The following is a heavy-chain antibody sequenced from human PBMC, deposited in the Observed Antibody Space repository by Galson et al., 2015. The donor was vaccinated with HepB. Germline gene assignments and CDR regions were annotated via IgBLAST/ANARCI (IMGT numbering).Heavy chain of an antibody. D-gene: IGHD4-11*01. J-gene: IGHJ4*02. CDR1: GGTFSSFV. CDR3: ARFPGVSKYFDH. V-gene: IGHV1-69*13. Sequence: SVKVSCKASGGTFSSFVISWVRQAPGQGLEWLGGIIPIFGITNYAQKFQDRVTITADESTSTAYMELSSLRSEDTAVYYCARFPGVSKYFDHWGQGTLVTVSP. CDR2: IIPIFGIT.